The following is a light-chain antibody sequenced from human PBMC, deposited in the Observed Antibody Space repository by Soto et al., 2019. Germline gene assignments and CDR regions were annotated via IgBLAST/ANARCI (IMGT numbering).Light chain of an antibody. CDR1: QSVSSSY. CDR3: QQYGSF. Sequence: EIVLTQSPGTLSLSPGERATLSCRASQSVSSSYLAWYQQKPGQAPRLLIHGASSRATGIPDRFSGSGSGTDFTLTISRLEPEDFAVYYCQQYGSFFGPGTKVDIK. J-gene: IGKJ3*01. V-gene: IGKV3-20*01. CDR2: GAS.